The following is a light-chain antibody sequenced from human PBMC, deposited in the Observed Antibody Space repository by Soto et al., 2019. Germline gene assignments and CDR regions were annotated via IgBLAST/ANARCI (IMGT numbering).Light chain of an antibody. CDR3: QQYNDFQYT. V-gene: IGKV1-5*03. CDR1: QIIGSW. J-gene: IGKJ2*01. CDR2: KAT. Sequence: DIQMTQSPSTLSVSVGDGVTITCRASQIIGSWLAWYQQKPGKAPKLLIYKATNLQSGVPSRFSGSGSGTDFSLTISSLQPEDSATYFCQQYNDFQYTFGPGTKLEI.